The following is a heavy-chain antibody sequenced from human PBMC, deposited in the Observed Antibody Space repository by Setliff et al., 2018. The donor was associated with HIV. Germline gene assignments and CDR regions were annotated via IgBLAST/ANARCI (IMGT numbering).Heavy chain of an antibody. CDR2: INPSGGST. J-gene: IGHJ6*03. V-gene: IGHV1-46*01. D-gene: IGHD3-10*01. CDR1: GHTFTSYY. CDR3: ACTYYYGSGSPGSYYYYMDV. Sequence: ASVKVSCKASGHTFTSYYMHWVRQAPGQGLEWMGIINPSGGSTSYAQKFQGRVTMTRDTSTSTVYMELSSLRSEDTAVYYCACTYYYGSGSPGSYYYYMDVWGKGTTVTVSS.